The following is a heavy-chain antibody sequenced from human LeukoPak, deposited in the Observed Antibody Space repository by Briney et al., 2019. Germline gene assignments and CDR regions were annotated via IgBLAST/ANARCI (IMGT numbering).Heavy chain of an antibody. Sequence: SGRSLRLSCAASGFTFSSYAMHWVRQAPGKGLEWVAVISYDGSNKYYADSVKGRFTISRDNSKNTLYLQMNSLRAEDTAVYYCARDGYQLLSIYYYYGMDVWGQGTTVTVSS. D-gene: IGHD2-2*01. CDR3: ARDGYQLLSIYYYYGMDV. V-gene: IGHV3-30*04. CDR2: ISYDGSNK. CDR1: GFTFSSYA. J-gene: IGHJ6*02.